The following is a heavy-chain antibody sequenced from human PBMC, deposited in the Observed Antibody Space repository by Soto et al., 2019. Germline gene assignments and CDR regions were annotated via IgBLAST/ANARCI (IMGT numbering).Heavy chain of an antibody. Sequence: GGSLRLSCAASGFTFSSYWMSWVRQAPGKGLEWVANIKQDGSEKYYVDSVKGRFTISRDNAKNSLYLQMNSLRAEDTAVYYCARDRSSHIVVVVAARTGVFDYWGQGTLVTVSS. CDR1: GFTFSSYW. CDR2: IKQDGSEK. D-gene: IGHD2-15*01. CDR3: ARDRSSHIVVVVAARTGVFDY. J-gene: IGHJ4*02. V-gene: IGHV3-7*01.